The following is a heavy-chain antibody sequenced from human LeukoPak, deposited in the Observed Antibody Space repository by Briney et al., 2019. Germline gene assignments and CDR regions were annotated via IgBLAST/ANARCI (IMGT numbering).Heavy chain of an antibody. J-gene: IGHJ4*02. CDR1: GFTFSGYT. CDR3: TLDLNSGTYRPFAY. D-gene: IGHD1-26*01. Sequence: RGSLRLSCSASGFTFSGYTLHWVRQPPGKGLEYVSGISSIGGSTYYADSVKGRFTISRDNSKNTLFLQMSSLRAEDTAVYYCTLDLNSGTYRPFAYWGQGTLVTVSS. CDR2: ISSIGGST. V-gene: IGHV3-64D*06.